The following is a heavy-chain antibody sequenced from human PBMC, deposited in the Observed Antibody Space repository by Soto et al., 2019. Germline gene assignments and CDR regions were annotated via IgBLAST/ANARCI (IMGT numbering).Heavy chain of an antibody. CDR1: GYTFTSYY. CDR3: ARASVAGAYFDY. J-gene: IGHJ4*02. Sequence: QVQLVQSGAEVKKPGASVKVSCKASGYTFTSYYMHWVRQAPGQGLEWMGIINPSGGSTSYAQKFQGRVTMTRDTSTSTGYMELSSLRSEDTAVYYCARASVAGAYFDYWGQGTLVTVSS. CDR2: INPSGGST. V-gene: IGHV1-46*01. D-gene: IGHD6-19*01.